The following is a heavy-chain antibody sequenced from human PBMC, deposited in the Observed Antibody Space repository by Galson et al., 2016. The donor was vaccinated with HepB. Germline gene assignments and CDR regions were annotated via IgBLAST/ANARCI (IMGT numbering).Heavy chain of an antibody. D-gene: IGHD1-26*01. Sequence: SLRLSCAASGFPFSSYGIHWVRQAPGKGLEWVAVIWYDGSRKYYVDSVRGRFTISRDNFKNMVYLQMNSLRAEDTAVYYCARDHRSGSYGDDFHIWGQGTMVTVSS. J-gene: IGHJ3*02. CDR1: GFPFSSYG. V-gene: IGHV3-33*01. CDR2: IWYDGSRK. CDR3: ARDHRSGSYGDDFHI.